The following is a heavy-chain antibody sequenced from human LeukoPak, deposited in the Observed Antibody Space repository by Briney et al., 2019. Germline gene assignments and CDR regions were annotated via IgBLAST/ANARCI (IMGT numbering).Heavy chain of an antibody. V-gene: IGHV1-2*02. CDR2: INPNSGGT. J-gene: IGHJ4*02. CDR1: GYTFTGYY. D-gene: IGHD6-19*01. Sequence: ASVKVSCKASGYTFTGYYMHWVRQAPGQGLESMGWINPNSGGTNYARNFQGRVNMTRDTSISTAYMELSRLKSDDTAVYYCARETAVAGTGEDYWGQGTLVTASS. CDR3: ARETAVAGTGEDY.